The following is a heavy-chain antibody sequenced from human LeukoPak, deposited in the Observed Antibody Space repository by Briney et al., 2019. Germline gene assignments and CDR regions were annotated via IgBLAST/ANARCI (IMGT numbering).Heavy chain of an antibody. CDR2: ISGDGGST. CDR3: AKDVATAAGTFY. CDR1: GFTSDDYA. Sequence: GGSLRLSCAASGFTSDDYAMHWVRQAPGKGLEWVSLISGDGGSTYYADPVKGRFTISRDNSKNSLYLQMNSLRTEDTALYYCAKDVATAAGTFYWGQGTLVTVSS. D-gene: IGHD6-13*01. V-gene: IGHV3-43*02. J-gene: IGHJ4*02.